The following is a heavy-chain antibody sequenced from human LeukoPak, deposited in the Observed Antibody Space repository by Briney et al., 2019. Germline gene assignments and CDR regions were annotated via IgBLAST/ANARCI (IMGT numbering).Heavy chain of an antibody. J-gene: IGHJ4*02. CDR1: GFTFGSYA. Sequence: GGSLRLSCAASGFTFGSYAMNWVRQTPGKGLEWVSVITNSGGATYYADSVKGRFTISRENSKNTLYLQMNSLRAEDSAVYYCAKGEHDTYSLSFNYWGQGTLVTVSS. CDR2: ITNSGGAT. CDR3: AKGEHDTYSLSFNY. D-gene: IGHD1/OR15-1a*01. V-gene: IGHV3-23*01.